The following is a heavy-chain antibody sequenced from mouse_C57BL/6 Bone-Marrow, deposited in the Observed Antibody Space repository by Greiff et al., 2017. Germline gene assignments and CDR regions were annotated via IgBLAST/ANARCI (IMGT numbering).Heavy chain of an antibody. V-gene: IGHV1-39*01. J-gene: IGHJ2*01. CDR3: ARVRGLDYDYGGDY. D-gene: IGHD2-4*01. CDR2: INPNYGTT. Sequence: VQLHQSGPELVKPGASVKISCKASGYSFTDYNMNWVKQSNGKSLEWIGVINPNYGTTSYNQKFKGKATLTVDQSSSTAYMQLNSLTSEDSAVYYCARVRGLDYDYGGDYWGQGTTLTVSS. CDR1: GYSFTDYN.